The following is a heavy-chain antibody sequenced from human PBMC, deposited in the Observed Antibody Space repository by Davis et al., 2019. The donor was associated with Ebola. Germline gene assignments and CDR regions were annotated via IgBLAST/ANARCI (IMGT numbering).Heavy chain of an antibody. CDR3: ARIDIVLKVYVEMDV. CDR2: ISGSGGST. CDR1: GFTFSSYA. Sequence: GGSLRLSCAASGFTFSSYAMSWVRQAPGKGLEWVSAISGSGGSTYYADSVKGRFTISRDNSKNTLYLQMNSLRAEDTAVYYCARIDIVLKVYVEMDVWGKGTTVTVSS. J-gene: IGHJ6*04. V-gene: IGHV3-23*01. D-gene: IGHD2-8*01.